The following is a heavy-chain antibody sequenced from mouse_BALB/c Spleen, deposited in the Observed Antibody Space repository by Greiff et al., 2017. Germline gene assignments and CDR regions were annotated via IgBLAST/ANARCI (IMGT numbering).Heavy chain of an antibody. J-gene: IGHJ3*01. CDR2: ISSGSSTI. Sequence: EVQGVESGGGLVQPGGSRKLSCAASGFTFSSFGMHWVRQAPEKGLEWVAYISSGSSTIYYADTVKGRFTISRDNPKNTLFLQMTSLRSEDTAMYYCARSYYRYDGPFAYWGQGTLVTVSA. D-gene: IGHD2-14*01. CDR3: ARSYYRYDGPFAY. V-gene: IGHV5-17*02. CDR1: GFTFSSFG.